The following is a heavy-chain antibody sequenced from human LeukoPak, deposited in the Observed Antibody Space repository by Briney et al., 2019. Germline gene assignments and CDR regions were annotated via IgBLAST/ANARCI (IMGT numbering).Heavy chain of an antibody. CDR3: ARGTAMVDY. D-gene: IGHD5-18*01. V-gene: IGHV4-4*02. J-gene: IGHJ4*02. Sequence: PSETLSLTCAVSGGSISSSNWWSWVRQPPGKGLEWIGYIYYSGSTDYNPSLKSRVTISVDTSKNQFSLKLSSVTAADTAVYYCARGTAMVDYWGQGTLVTVSS. CDR1: GGSISSSNW. CDR2: IYYSGST.